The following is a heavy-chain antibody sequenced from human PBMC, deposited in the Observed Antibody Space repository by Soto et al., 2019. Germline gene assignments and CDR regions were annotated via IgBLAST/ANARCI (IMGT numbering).Heavy chain of an antibody. V-gene: IGHV3-30*18. Sequence: GGSLRLSCAASGFTFSGYGMHWVRQAPGKGLEWVAVISYDGSNKYYADSVKGRFSVSRDNSKNTLYLQMSSLRAEDTAVYYCVKDGSSGWPYYYGMDVWGQGTTVTVSS. D-gene: IGHD6-19*01. CDR1: GFTFSGYG. J-gene: IGHJ6*02. CDR2: ISYDGSNK. CDR3: VKDGSSGWPYYYGMDV.